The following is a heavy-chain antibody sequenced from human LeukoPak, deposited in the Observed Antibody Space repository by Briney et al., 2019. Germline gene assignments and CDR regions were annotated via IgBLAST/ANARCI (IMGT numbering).Heavy chain of an antibody. D-gene: IGHD6-13*01. V-gene: IGHV3-23*01. J-gene: IGHJ6*02. CDR2: ISSSGGST. CDR3: AKDRRSSSWYPRGPYGMDV. CDR1: GFTFSSYA. Sequence: PGGSLRLSCAASGFTFSSYAMSWVRQAPGKGLEWVSAISSSGGSTYYADSVKGRFTISRDNSKNTLYLQMNSLRAEDTAVYYCAKDRRSSSWYPRGPYGMDVWGQGTTVTVSS.